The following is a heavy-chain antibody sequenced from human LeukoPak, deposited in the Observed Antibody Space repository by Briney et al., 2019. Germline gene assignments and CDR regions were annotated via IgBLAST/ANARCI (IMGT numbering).Heavy chain of an antibody. CDR2: IYHSGST. V-gene: IGHV4-30-2*01. CDR1: GGSISSGGYY. D-gene: IGHD6-13*01. CDR3: AEAAAGNDAFDI. J-gene: IGHJ3*02. Sequence: SETLSLTCTVSGGSISSGGYYWSWMRQPPGKGLEWIGYIYHSGSTYYNPSLKSRVTISVDRSKNQFSLKLSSVTAADTAVYYCAEAAAGNDAFDIWGQGTMVTATS.